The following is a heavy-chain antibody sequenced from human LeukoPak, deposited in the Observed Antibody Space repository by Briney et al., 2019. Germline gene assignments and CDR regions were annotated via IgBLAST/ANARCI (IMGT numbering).Heavy chain of an antibody. CDR2: INHSGST. Sequence: PSETLSLTCAVYGGSFSGYYWSWIRQPPGKGLEWIGEINHSGSTNYNPSLKSRVTISVDTSKNQFSLKLSSVTAADTAVYYCARLPPLTEDDAFDIWGQGTMVTVSS. V-gene: IGHV4-34*01. J-gene: IGHJ3*02. CDR3: ARLPPLTEDDAFDI. CDR1: GGSFSGYY.